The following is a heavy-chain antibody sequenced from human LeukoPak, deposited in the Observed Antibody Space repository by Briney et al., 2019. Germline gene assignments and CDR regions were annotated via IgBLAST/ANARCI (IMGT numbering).Heavy chain of an antibody. CDR2: INHSGST. J-gene: IGHJ4*02. D-gene: IGHD1-14*01. CDR3: ARGPDHFHTFDY. V-gene: IGHV4-34*01. CDR1: DGSFSDYY. Sequence: SETLSLTCAVHDGSFSDYYWSWIRQPPGKGLEWIGEINHSGSTNYKTSLKSRATISVDTSTNQFSLELRSLTAADTGVYYCARGPDHFHTFDYWGQGTLVTVSS.